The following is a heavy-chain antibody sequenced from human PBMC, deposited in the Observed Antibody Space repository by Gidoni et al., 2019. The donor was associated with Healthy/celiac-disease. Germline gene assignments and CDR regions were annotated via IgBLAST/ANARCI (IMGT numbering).Heavy chain of an antibody. V-gene: IGHV4-39*07. J-gene: IGHJ4*02. D-gene: IGHD6-19*01. Sequence: QLQLQESGPGRVKPSETLSLTCTVSGGSISSSRYYWGWIRQPPGTGLEWIGSIYYSGSTYYNPSLKSRVTISVDTSKNQFSLKLSSVTAADTAVYYCARGSGPSVAASGPVGYWGQGTLVTVSS. CDR3: ARGSGPSVAASGPVGY. CDR1: GGSISSSRYY. CDR2: IYYSGST.